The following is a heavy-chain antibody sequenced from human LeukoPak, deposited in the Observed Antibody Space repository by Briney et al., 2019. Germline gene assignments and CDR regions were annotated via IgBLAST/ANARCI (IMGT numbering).Heavy chain of an antibody. CDR3: ARDRSGPLWEWLRPIDY. J-gene: IGHJ4*02. CDR1: GFTFSSYA. D-gene: IGHD5-12*01. V-gene: IGHV3-21*01. CDR2: ISSSSSYI. Sequence: GGSLRLSCAASGFTFSSYAMSWVRQAPGKGLEWVSSISSSSSYIYYADSVKGRFTISRDNAKNSLYLQMNSLRAEDTAVYYCARDRSGPLWEWLRPIDYWGQGTLVTVSS.